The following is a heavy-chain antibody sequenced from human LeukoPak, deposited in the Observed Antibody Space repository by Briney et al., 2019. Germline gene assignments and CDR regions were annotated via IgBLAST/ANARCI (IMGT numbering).Heavy chain of an antibody. D-gene: IGHD3-3*01. V-gene: IGHV4-38-2*02. Sequence: SETLSPTCTVSGYSISSGYYWGWIRQPPGKGLEWIGSIYHSGSTYYNPSLKSRVTISVDTSKNQFSLKLSSVTAADTAVYYCARIKTYYDFWSGYYYYYYMDVWGKGTTVTVSS. CDR3: ARIKTYYDFWSGYYYYYYMDV. CDR2: IYHSGST. J-gene: IGHJ6*03. CDR1: GYSISSGYY.